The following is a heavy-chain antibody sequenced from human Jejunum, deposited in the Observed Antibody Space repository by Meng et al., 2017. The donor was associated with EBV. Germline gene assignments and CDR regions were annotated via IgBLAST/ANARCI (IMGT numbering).Heavy chain of an antibody. CDR1: GFSVNTNY. Sequence: EVQLVESGGGSIQPGGSLRLSCAASGFSVNTNYMTWVRQAPGKGLEWVSLIYTGDITYYADSVKGRFTISRDNSKNTLSLQMNSLRAEDTAVYYCARGQPYFDYWGQGTLVTVSS. CDR3: ARGQPYFDY. J-gene: IGHJ4*02. CDR2: IYTGDIT. V-gene: IGHV3-53*01.